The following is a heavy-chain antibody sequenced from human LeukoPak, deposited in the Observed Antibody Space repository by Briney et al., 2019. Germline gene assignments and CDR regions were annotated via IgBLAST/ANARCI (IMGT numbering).Heavy chain of an antibody. CDR1: GYTFSNHH. CDR3: ARDQSESTGHYDLFEY. CDR2: INPDTGKT. J-gene: IGHJ4*02. D-gene: IGHD3-9*01. Sequence: ASVKVSCRGSGYTFSNHHLHWVRQPPEQGLEWMGWINPDTGKTNFAQKFEGRGTITRETSINTAYMELRRLGPDETTIYYCARDQSESTGHYDLFEYWGQGSLVTVSS. V-gene: IGHV1-2*02.